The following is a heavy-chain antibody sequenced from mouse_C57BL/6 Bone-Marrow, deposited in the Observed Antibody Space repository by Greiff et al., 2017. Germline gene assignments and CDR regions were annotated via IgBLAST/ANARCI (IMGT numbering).Heavy chain of an antibody. CDR2: IWWDDDK. CDR3: ARIPPNWDSLAY. Sequence: ESGPGILQPSQTLSLTCSFSGFSLSTFGMGVGWIRQPSGKGLEWLAHIWWDDDKYYNPALKSRLTISKDTSKNQVFLKIANIDTADTATDYCARIPPNWDSLAYWGQGTLVTVSA. D-gene: IGHD4-1*02. J-gene: IGHJ3*01. V-gene: IGHV8-8*01. CDR1: GFSLSTFGMG.